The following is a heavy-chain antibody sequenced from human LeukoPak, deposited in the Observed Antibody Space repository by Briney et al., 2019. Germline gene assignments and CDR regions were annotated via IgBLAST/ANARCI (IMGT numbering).Heavy chain of an antibody. Sequence: PGGSLRLSCAASGFTFSSYAMSWVRQAPGKGLEWVSAISGSGGSTYYADSVKGRFTISRDNSKNTLYLQMNSLRAEDTAVYCCAKAPTPGYYDFWSSYSPYYYGMDVWGQGTTVTVSS. V-gene: IGHV3-23*01. CDR2: ISGSGGST. CDR3: AKAPTPGYYDFWSSYSPYYYGMDV. CDR1: GFTFSSYA. J-gene: IGHJ6*02. D-gene: IGHD3-3*01.